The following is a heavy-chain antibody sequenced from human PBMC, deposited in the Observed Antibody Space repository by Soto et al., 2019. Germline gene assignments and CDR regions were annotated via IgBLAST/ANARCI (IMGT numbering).Heavy chain of an antibody. J-gene: IGHJ4*02. V-gene: IGHV3-33*01. Sequence: QVQLVESGGGVVQPGRSLRLYCAASGFTFSSYGMHWVRQAPGKGLEWVAVIWFDGSNKYYADSVKGRFTISRDNSKNTLYLQMNSLRAEDTALYCCARASGPFDYWGQGTLVTVSS. CDR3: ARASGPFDY. CDR1: GFTFSSYG. CDR2: IWFDGSNK.